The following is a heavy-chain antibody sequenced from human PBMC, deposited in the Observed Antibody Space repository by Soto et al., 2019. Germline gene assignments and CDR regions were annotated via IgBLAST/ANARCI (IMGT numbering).Heavy chain of an antibody. V-gene: IGHV3-7*05. Sequence: EVQLVESGGGLVQPGGSLRLSCTVSGFTFGDFWMTWVRQAPGKGLEWVANMNQNGGEIYYADSVRGRFVISRDNAKNSLFLQMNSLSAEDTALYYCASQLISYAMDVWGQGTTVTVSS. CDR1: GFTFGDFW. CDR2: MNQNGGEI. D-gene: IGHD2-8*01. J-gene: IGHJ6*02. CDR3: ASQLISYAMDV.